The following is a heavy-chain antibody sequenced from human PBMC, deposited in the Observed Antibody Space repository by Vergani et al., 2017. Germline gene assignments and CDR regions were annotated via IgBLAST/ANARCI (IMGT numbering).Heavy chain of an antibody. CDR2: IWYDGSNK. Sequence: VQLVESGGGVVQPGRSLRLSCAASGFTFSSYGMHWVRQAPGKGLEWVAVIWYDGSNKYYADSVKGRFTISRDNSKNTLYLQMNSLRAEDTAVYYCARGRRVPGHFDYWGQGTLVTVSS. J-gene: IGHJ4*02. V-gene: IGHV3-33*01. D-gene: IGHD2-2*01. CDR3: ARGRRVPGHFDY. CDR1: GFTFSSYG.